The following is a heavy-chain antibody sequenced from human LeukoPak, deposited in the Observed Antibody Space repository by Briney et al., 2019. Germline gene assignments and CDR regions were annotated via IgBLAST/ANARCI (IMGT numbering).Heavy chain of an antibody. CDR2: ISYDGSNK. D-gene: IGHD3-10*01. CDR3: AKGLLWFGEERGAFDI. V-gene: IGHV3-30*18. J-gene: IGHJ3*02. Sequence: PGGSLRLSCAASGFTFSSYGMHWVRQAPGKGLEWVAVISYDGSNKYYADSVKGRFTISRDNSKNTLYLQMNSLRAEDTAVYYCAKGLLWFGEERGAFDIWGQGTMVTVSS. CDR1: GFTFSSYG.